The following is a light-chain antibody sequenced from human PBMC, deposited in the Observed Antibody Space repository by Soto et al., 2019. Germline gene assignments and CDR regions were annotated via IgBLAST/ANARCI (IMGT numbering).Light chain of an antibody. CDR3: DSWDNSLSVVL. Sequence: QSVLTQPPSVSAAPGQRVTISCSGSSSNIGSNYVSWYQQLPGTAPKLLIYDNYKRPSGIPDRFSGSTSGTSATLAIAGPQTGDEADYYCDSWDNSLSVVLFGGGTQLTVL. J-gene: IGLJ2*01. CDR2: DNY. CDR1: SSNIGSNY. V-gene: IGLV1-51*01.